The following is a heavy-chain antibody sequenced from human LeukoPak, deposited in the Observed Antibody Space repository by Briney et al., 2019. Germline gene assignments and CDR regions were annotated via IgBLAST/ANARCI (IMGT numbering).Heavy chain of an antibody. CDR3: ARQYYYGSGPSRPFDY. J-gene: IGHJ4*02. D-gene: IGHD3-10*01. Sequence: PSETLSLTCIVSGGSISNNNYYWGWIRQPPGKGLELIGSIYYSGSTYYNPALKSRVNISVDTSKNQFSLNLSSVTAAETAVYYCARQYYYGSGPSRPFDYWGQGTLVTVSS. CDR2: IYYSGST. V-gene: IGHV4-39*01. CDR1: GGSISNNNYY.